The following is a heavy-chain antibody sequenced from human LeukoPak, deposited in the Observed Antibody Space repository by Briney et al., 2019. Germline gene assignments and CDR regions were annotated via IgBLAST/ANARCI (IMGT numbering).Heavy chain of an antibody. CDR1: GFTFSSYV. Sequence: PGGSLRLSCAASGFTFSSYVMHWVRQAPGKGLEWVAVISYDGSNKYYADSVKGRFTISRDNSKNTLYLQMNSLRAEDTAVYYCARDSYGMDVWGQGTTVTVSS. J-gene: IGHJ6*02. V-gene: IGHV3-30-3*01. CDR2: ISYDGSNK. CDR3: ARDSYGMDV.